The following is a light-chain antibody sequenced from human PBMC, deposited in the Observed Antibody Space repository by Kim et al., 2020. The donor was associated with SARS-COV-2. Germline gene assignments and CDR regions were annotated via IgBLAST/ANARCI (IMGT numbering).Light chain of an antibody. J-gene: IGKJ2*01. V-gene: IGKV3-20*01. CDR1: QSLSSRH. CDR3: QYYHSSPYT. Sequence: SPGERATRSCRASQSLSSRHLAWYQQKPGQSPRILIYDASSRATGIPDRFSGSGSGTDFTLTISRLEPEDFAVYFCQYYHSSPYTFGQGTKLEI. CDR2: DAS.